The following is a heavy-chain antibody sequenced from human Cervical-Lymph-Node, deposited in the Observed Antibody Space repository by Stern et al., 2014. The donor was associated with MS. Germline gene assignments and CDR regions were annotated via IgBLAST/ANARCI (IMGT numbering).Heavy chain of an antibody. CDR3: TTLDRSYPYYYYGMDV. CDR1: GFTFRNAW. Sequence: EVQLVESGGGLVKPGGSLRLSCAASGFTFRNAWMTWIRKAPGKGLEWVGRIKSKTDGGTTDYAAPVKGRFTISRDDSKNTLYLQMNSLKTEDTAVYYCTTLDRSYPYYYYGMDVWGQGTTVTVSS. D-gene: IGHD1-26*01. V-gene: IGHV3-15*01. J-gene: IGHJ6*02. CDR2: IKSKTDGGTT.